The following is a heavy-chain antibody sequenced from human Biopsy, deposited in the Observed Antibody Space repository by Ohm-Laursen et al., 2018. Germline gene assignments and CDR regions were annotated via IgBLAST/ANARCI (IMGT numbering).Heavy chain of an antibody. CDR1: GFTFDDYG. CDR2: IRRNSAII. J-gene: IGHJ6*02. CDR3: ARDRGGARYGLDV. D-gene: IGHD1-14*01. Sequence: SLRLSCAASGFTFDDYGMHWVRQPPGKGLEWVSGIRRNSAIIDYADSVRGRFTISRDNARRFLFLQMNNLKSEDTAFYYCARDRGGARYGLDVWGRGTTVTVSS. V-gene: IGHV3-9*01.